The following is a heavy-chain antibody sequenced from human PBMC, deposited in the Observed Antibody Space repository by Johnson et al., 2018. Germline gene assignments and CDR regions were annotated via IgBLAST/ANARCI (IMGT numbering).Heavy chain of an antibody. CDR1: GFNFGGYG. J-gene: IGHJ3*02. CDR2: IWYDGNTQ. D-gene: IGHD4-17*01. CDR3: AKDRGLRTRGDAFDI. Sequence: QVQLQESGGGVVQPGRSLRLSCAASGFNFGGYGMHWVRQAPGKGLEWVAVIWYDGNTQVYADSVKGRFTISRDNSKNTLYLQMNSLRAEDTALYYCAKDRGLRTRGDAFDIWGQGTMVTVSS. V-gene: IGHV3-33*06.